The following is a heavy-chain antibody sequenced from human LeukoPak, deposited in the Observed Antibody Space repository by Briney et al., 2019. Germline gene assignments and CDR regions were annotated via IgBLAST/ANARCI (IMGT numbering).Heavy chain of an antibody. D-gene: IGHD6-19*01. V-gene: IGHV1-2*02. Sequence: ASVKVSCKASGYTFTSYDINWVRQATGQGLEWMGWINPNSGGTNYAQKFQGRVTMTRDTSISTAYMELSRLRSDDTAVYYCARVLGHSSGWYSAVYYWGQGTLVTVSS. J-gene: IGHJ4*02. CDR2: INPNSGGT. CDR1: GYTFTSYD. CDR3: ARVLGHSSGWYSAVYY.